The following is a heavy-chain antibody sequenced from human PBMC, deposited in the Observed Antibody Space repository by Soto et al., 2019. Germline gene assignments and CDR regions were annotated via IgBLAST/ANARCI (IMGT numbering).Heavy chain of an antibody. CDR3: ARDPPNSGWSFDC. CDR2: IWSDGSNK. Sequence: GGSLRLSCAASGFTFSTHAMHWIRQAPGKGLEWVAFIWSDGSNKYYADSVEGRFAISRDNSRNTVYLQMNSLRAEDTAIYYCARDPPNSGWSFDCWGQGTLVTVSS. J-gene: IGHJ4*02. CDR1: GFTFSTHA. D-gene: IGHD6-19*01. V-gene: IGHV3-33*01.